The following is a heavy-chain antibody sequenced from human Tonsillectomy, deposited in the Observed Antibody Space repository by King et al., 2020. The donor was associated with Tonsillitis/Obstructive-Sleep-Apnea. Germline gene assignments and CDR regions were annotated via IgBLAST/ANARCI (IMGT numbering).Heavy chain of an antibody. CDR3: ATYVGPDDYDQTHPPDGFDI. J-gene: IGHJ3*02. Sequence: QLVQSGAEVKKPGESLKISCKGSGYSFTNYWIGWVHQMPGKGLEWMGVIYPGDSDTRYSPSFQGQVTISADKSINTAYLHWSSLKASDTAMYYCATYVGPDDYDQTHPPDGFDIWGQGTMITVSS. CDR2: IYPGDSDT. CDR1: GYSFTNYW. V-gene: IGHV5-51*07. D-gene: IGHD3-22*01.